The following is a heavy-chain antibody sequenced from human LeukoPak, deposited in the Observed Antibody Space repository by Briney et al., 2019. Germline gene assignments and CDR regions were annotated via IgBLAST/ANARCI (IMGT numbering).Heavy chain of an antibody. CDR1: GFAVSSNY. J-gene: IGHJ4*02. V-gene: IGHV3-53*01. D-gene: IGHD3-10*01. Sequence: PGGSLRLSCAVPGFAVSSNYMTWVRRAPGKGLEWVSVIYSGGSTYYADSVKGRFTISRDNSENTVYLQMSSLRAEDTAVYYCARDFSGVDYFDYWGQGTLVTVSS. CDR3: ARDFSGVDYFDY. CDR2: IYSGGST.